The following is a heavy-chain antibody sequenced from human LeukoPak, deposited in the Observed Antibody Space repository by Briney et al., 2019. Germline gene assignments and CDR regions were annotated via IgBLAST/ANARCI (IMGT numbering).Heavy chain of an antibody. J-gene: IGHJ5*02. Sequence: GSLRLSCAASGFTVSSNYMSWVRQAPGKGLEWVSVIYSGGSTYYADSVKGRFTISRDNSKNTLYLQMNSLRAEDTAVYYCAKGGGVTVYNWFDPWGQGTLVTVSS. V-gene: IGHV3-53*01. CDR1: GFTVSSNY. CDR3: AKGGGVTVYNWFDP. CDR2: IYSGGST. D-gene: IGHD3-16*01.